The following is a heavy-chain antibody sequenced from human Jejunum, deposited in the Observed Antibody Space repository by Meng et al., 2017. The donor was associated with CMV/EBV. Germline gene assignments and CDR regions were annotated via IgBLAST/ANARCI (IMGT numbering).Heavy chain of an antibody. J-gene: IGHJ4*02. CDR1: FKFNAYA. D-gene: IGHD2-15*01. Sequence: FKFNAYALHWVRHAPGKGLEWVAVISYDGSNKYYAGSVRGRFTISRDNSKDTLALEMSGLRAEDTADYYCARGPAYCSDGSCYRIDFWGQGTLVTVSS. CDR2: ISYDGSNK. CDR3: ARGPAYCSDGSCYRIDF. V-gene: IGHV3-30-3*01.